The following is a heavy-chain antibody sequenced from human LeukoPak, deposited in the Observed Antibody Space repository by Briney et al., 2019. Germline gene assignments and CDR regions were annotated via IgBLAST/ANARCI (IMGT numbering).Heavy chain of an antibody. CDR1: GGTFSSYA. CDR2: ISPTGGST. CDR3: ARDREDIVVVVAAHDAFDI. Sequence: ASVKVSCKASGGTFSSYAISWVRQAPGQGPEWMGVISPTGGSTTYAQKFQDRLTLTRDMSTSTDYMELSRLRSDDTAVYYCARDREDIVVVVAAHDAFDIWGQGTMVTVSS. J-gene: IGHJ3*02. V-gene: IGHV1-46*01. D-gene: IGHD2-15*01.